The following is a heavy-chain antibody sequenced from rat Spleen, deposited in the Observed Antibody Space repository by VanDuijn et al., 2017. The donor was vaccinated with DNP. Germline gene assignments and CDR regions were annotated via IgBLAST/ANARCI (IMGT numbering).Heavy chain of an antibody. V-gene: IGHV5S13*01. J-gene: IGHJ4*01. CDR2: ITNSGGST. Sequence: EVQLVESGGGLVQPGRSLKLSCAASGFTFSNYGMAWVRQAPTKGLEWVASITNSGGSTYYRDSVKGRFTISRDDAKNTLYLQMNSLRSEDTATYYCVRVNSGFLYYALDAWGQGTSVTVSS. D-gene: IGHD4-4*01. CDR3: VRVNSGFLYYALDA. CDR1: GFTFSNYG.